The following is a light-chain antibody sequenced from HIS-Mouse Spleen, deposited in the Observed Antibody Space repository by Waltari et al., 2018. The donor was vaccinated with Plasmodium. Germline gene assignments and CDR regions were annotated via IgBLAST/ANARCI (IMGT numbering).Light chain of an antibody. CDR1: QSISSY. CDR3: QQYDNLPLT. Sequence: DIQMTQSPSSLSASVGDRVTITCRASQSISSYLNWYQQKPGKAPKLLIYAASSLQSGVPSRFSGSGSGTDFTLTISSLQPEYFATYYCQQYDNLPLTFGGGTKVEIK. J-gene: IGKJ4*01. V-gene: IGKV1-39*01. CDR2: AAS.